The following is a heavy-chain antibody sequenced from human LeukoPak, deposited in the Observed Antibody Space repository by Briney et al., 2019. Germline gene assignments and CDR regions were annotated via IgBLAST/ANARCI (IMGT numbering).Heavy chain of an antibody. CDR1: GGSISSYY. Sequence: KPSETLSLTCTVSGGSISSYYWSWIRQPPGKGLEWIGYIYYSGSTNYNPSLKSRVTISVDTSKNQFSLKLSSVTAADTAVYYCARGRSPPIWFGSGGLAIGLYFDYWGQGTLVTVSS. CDR3: ARGRSPPIWFGSGGLAIGLYFDY. J-gene: IGHJ4*02. D-gene: IGHD3-10*01. CDR2: IYYSGST. V-gene: IGHV4-59*01.